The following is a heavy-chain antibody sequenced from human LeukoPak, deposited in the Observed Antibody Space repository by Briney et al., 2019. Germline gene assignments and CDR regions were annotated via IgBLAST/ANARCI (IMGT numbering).Heavy chain of an antibody. CDR2: ISINGGST. Sequence: HPGGSLRLSRSASGFTFSSYAMHWVRQAPGKGLEYVSGISINGGSTDYADSVKGRFTISRDNSKNTVYLQMSSLRAEDTAVYYCVKESRVVRGVIMDAFDMWGQGTMVTVSS. CDR1: GFTFSSYA. V-gene: IGHV3-64D*06. CDR3: VKESRVVRGVIMDAFDM. J-gene: IGHJ3*02. D-gene: IGHD3-10*01.